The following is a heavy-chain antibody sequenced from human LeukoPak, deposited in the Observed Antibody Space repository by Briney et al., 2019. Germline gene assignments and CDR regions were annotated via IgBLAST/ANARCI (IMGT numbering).Heavy chain of an antibody. CDR2: INDSGST. CDR1: GGTISSYY. D-gene: IGHD5-12*01. Sequence: SETLSLTRTVSGGTISSYYWSWIRPPPGKGLEWVGYINDSGSTNYNPSLKSRVTISVDTSKNQFSLKLSSVTAADTAVYYCARGGSGYDSFYYYGMDVWGQGTSVTVSS. V-gene: IGHV4-59*01. CDR3: ARGGSGYDSFYYYGMDV. J-gene: IGHJ6*02.